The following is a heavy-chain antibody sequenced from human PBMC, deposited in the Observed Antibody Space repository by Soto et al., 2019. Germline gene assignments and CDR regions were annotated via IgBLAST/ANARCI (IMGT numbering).Heavy chain of an antibody. Sequence: GASVKVSCKASGGTFSSYAISWVRQAPGQGLEWMGGIIPIFGTANYAQKFQGRVTITADESTSTAYMELSGLRSEDTAVYYCARVPRGYCSGGSCYSEQYYFDYWGQGTLVTVSS. CDR3: ARVPRGYCSGGSCYSEQYYFDY. CDR1: GGTFSSYA. J-gene: IGHJ4*02. V-gene: IGHV1-69*13. D-gene: IGHD2-15*01. CDR2: IIPIFGTA.